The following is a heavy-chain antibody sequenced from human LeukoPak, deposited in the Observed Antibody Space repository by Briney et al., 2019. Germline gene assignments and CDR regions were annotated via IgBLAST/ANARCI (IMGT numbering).Heavy chain of an antibody. CDR2: ISAYNGNT. CDR3: ARVDIVVVPGAVASYGVDG. CDR1: GHSFTSYG. J-gene: IGHJ6*02. V-gene: IGHV1-18*01. D-gene: IGHD2-2*01. Sequence: ASVKVSCKASGHSFTSYGISWVRQAPGHGLEWMGWISAYNGNTRYAKKLQGRVTMTTDTSTSTAYMEMRSLRSDDTGVYYGARVDIVVVPGAVASYGVDGWGQGTTVAVS.